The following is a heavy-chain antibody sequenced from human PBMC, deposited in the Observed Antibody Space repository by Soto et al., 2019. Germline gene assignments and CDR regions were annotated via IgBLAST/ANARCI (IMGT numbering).Heavy chain of an antibody. J-gene: IGHJ4*02. CDR3: LSVVVVVAATTWSYFDY. CDR2: ISGSGGST. V-gene: IGHV3-23*01. CDR1: GVTFSSYA. Sequence: VGFLRLSCAASGVTFSSYAMSWVRQAPGKGLEWVSAISGSGGSTYYADSVKGRFTISRDNSKNTLYLQMNSLRAEDTAVYYCLSVVVVVAATTWSYFDYWGQGTLVTVSS. D-gene: IGHD2-15*01.